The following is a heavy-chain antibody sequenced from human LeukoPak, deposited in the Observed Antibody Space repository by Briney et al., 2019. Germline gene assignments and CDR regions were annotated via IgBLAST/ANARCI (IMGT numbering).Heavy chain of an antibody. CDR1: GGSISTYH. Sequence: SETLSLTCTVSGGSISTYHWNWIRQPAGKGLEWIGRIQNSDTNYNPSLKSRVIISVDTAKKQFSLKLSSVTAADTAVYYCARRTDSGSYNWFHHWGQGTLVTVSS. V-gene: IGHV4-4*07. CDR2: IQNSDT. D-gene: IGHD1-26*01. CDR3: ARRTDSGSYNWFHH. J-gene: IGHJ5*02.